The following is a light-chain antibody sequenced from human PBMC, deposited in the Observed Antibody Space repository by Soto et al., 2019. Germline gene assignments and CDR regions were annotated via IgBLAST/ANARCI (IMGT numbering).Light chain of an antibody. V-gene: IGKV1-5*03. Sequence: DIQMTQSPSTLSASVGDRVTITCRASQSISTWLAWYQQKPGKAPKLLIYQASNLQSGVPLRFSGSGSGTEITLTISSLQPDDIATYYCQQYQTYPWTFGQGTKLEIK. CDR1: QSISTW. J-gene: IGKJ2*02. CDR3: QQYQTYPWT. CDR2: QAS.